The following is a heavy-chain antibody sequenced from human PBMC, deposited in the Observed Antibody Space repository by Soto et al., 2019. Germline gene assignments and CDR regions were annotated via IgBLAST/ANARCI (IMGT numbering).Heavy chain of an antibody. J-gene: IGHJ3*01. CDR1: GDSISSDGYY. CDR2: IYYSGST. CDR3: ASRHDALTGPDAFDV. V-gene: IGHV4-31*03. D-gene: IGHD3-9*01. Sequence: QVQLQESGPGLVKASQTLSLTCTVSGDSISSDGYYLTWIRQHPGKGLEWIGDIYYSGSTSYNPSLESRVTMSVHTSDNQLSLKLLSVTAADTAVYYCASRHDALTGPDAFDVWGQGTKVTVSS.